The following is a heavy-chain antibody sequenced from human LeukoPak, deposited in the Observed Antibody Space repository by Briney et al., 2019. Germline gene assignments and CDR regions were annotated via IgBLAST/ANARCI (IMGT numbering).Heavy chain of an antibody. V-gene: IGHV4-38-2*02. Sequence: SDTLSLTCTVSGYSISSGYYWGWIRQPPGKGLEWIGSIYHSGNTYYNPSLKSRLTISLDTSKNQFSLKLNSVTAADTAVYYCASSGAAAGLDYWGQGTPVTVSS. CDR1: GYSISSGYY. CDR2: IYHSGNT. D-gene: IGHD6-13*01. CDR3: ASSGAAAGLDY. J-gene: IGHJ4*02.